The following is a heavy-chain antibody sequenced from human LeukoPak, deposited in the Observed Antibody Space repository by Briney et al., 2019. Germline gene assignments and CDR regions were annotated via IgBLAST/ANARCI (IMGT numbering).Heavy chain of an antibody. CDR3: ARVHIAARGPFDY. CDR2: ISYDGSNK. CDR1: GFTFSSYA. V-gene: IGHV3-30-3*01. Sequence: GGSLRLSCAASGFTFSSYAMHWVRQAPGKGLEWVAVISYDGSNKYYADSVKGRFTISRDNSKNTLYLQMNSLRAEDTAVYYCARVHIAARGPFDYWGQGTLVTVSS. J-gene: IGHJ4*02. D-gene: IGHD6-13*01.